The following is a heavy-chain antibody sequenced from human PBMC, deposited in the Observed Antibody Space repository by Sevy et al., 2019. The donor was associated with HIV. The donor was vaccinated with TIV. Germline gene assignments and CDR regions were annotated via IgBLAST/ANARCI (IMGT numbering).Heavy chain of an antibody. CDR3: ARGLILEGSWYGMDV. V-gene: IGHV3-53*01. CDR1: GFTVSSNY. D-gene: IGHD3-3*01. CDR2: IYSDGNT. J-gene: IGHJ6*02. Sequence: GGSLRLSCAASGFTVSSNYMSWVRQDPGKGLEWMSVIYSDGNTYYADSLKGRFTISRDNSKNTLYLEMNSLRAEDTAVYYCARGLILEGSWYGMDVWGQGTTVTVSS.